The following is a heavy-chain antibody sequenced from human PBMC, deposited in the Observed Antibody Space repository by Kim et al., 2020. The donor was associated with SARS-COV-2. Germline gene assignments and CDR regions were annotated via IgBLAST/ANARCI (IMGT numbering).Heavy chain of an antibody. J-gene: IGHJ5*02. D-gene: IGHD3-22*01. V-gene: IGHV3-74*01. Sequence: DSVKGRFTISRDNAKNTLYLQMNSLRAEDTAVYYCAREQYYYDSSGRFDPWGQGTLVTVSS. CDR3: AREQYYYDSSGRFDP.